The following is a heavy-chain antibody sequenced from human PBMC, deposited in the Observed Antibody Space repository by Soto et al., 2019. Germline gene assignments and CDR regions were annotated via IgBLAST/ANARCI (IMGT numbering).Heavy chain of an antibody. Sequence: TLSLTCTVSGGSISSYYWSWIRQPPGKGLEWIGYIYYSGSTNYNPSLKSRVTISVDTSKNQFSLRLSSVTAADTAVYYCARDQDISRAFDIWGQGTMVTVSS. J-gene: IGHJ3*02. D-gene: IGHD2-15*01. CDR3: ARDQDISRAFDI. CDR2: IYYSGST. CDR1: GGSISSYY. V-gene: IGHV4-59*01.